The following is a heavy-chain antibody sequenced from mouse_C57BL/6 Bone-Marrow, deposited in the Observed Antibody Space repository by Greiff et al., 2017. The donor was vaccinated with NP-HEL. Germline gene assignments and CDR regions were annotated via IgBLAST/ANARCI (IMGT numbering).Heavy chain of an antibody. J-gene: IGHJ2*01. V-gene: IGHV5-2*01. D-gene: IGHD1-1*02. CDR3: ATPGWWGDFDY. CDR2: INSDGGST. CDR1: EYEFPSHD. Sequence: EVKLVESGGGLVQPGESLKLSCESNEYEFPSHDMSWVRKTPEKRLELVAAINSDGGSTYYPDTMERRFIISRDNTKKTLYLQMSSLRAEDTAWYYCATPGWWGDFDYWGQGTTLTVSS.